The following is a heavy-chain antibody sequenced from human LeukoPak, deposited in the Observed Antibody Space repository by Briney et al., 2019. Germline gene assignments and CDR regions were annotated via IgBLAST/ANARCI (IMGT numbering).Heavy chain of an antibody. Sequence: GGSLRLSCAASGFTFSSYSMNWVRQAPGKGLEWVSSISKSSSYIYYADSVKGRFTISRDNAKNSLYLQMNSLRVEDTAVYYCARDQIYASGNFDYWGQGTLVTVSS. CDR2: ISKSSSYI. CDR1: GFTFSSYS. V-gene: IGHV3-21*01. CDR3: ARDQIYASGNFDY. J-gene: IGHJ4*02. D-gene: IGHD3-10*01.